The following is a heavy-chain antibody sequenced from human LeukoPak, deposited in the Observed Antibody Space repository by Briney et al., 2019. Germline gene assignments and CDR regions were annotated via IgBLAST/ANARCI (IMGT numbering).Heavy chain of an antibody. CDR3: ARVGGYCSSTSCPGGHDY. Sequence: ASVKVSCKASGYTFTSYYMHWVRQAPGQGLEWMGIINPSGGSTSYAQKFQGRVTMTRDTSTSTVYMELSSLRSEDTAVYYCARVGGYCSSTSCPGGHDYWGQGTLVTVSS. V-gene: IGHV1-46*03. D-gene: IGHD2-2*01. CDR1: GYTFTSYY. CDR2: INPSGGST. J-gene: IGHJ4*02.